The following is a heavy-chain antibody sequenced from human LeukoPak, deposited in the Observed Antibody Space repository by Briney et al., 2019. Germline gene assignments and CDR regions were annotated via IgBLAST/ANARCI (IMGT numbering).Heavy chain of an antibody. J-gene: IGHJ3*02. Sequence: PGGSLRLSCAASGFTFSSYEMNWVRQAPGKGLEWVSYISSSGSTIYYADSVKGRFTISRDNAKNSLYLQMNSLRAEDTAVYYCARSPYCSGGSCYGPDAFDIWGQGTMVTVSP. CDR2: ISSSGSTI. CDR3: ARSPYCSGGSCYGPDAFDI. V-gene: IGHV3-48*03. D-gene: IGHD2-15*01. CDR1: GFTFSSYE.